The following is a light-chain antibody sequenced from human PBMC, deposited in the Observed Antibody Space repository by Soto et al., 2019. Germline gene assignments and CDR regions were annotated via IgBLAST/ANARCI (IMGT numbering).Light chain of an antibody. CDR3: QQYNSYSP. CDR2: DAS. Sequence: DIQMTQSPSTLSASVGYRVTITCRASQSISSWLAWYQQKPGKAPKLLIYDASSLESGVPSRFSGSGSGTEFTLTISSLQPDDFATYYCQQYNSYSPFGQGTKVDI. CDR1: QSISSW. J-gene: IGKJ1*01. V-gene: IGKV1-5*01.